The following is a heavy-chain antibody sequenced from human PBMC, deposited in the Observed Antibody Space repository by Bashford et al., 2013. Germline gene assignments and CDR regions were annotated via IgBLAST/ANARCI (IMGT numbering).Heavy chain of an antibody. CDR2: INPSGGST. Sequence: ASVKVSCKASGYTFTRNYMHWVRQAPGQGLEWMGLINPSGGSTVYAPKFQGRVTITSDTSTSTVYMELSRLRSEDTAVYYCVKAGPTASYGGHWGQGTLVTVSS. V-gene: IGHV1-46*03. CDR3: VKAGPTASYGGH. D-gene: IGHD4-23*01. J-gene: IGHJ4*02. CDR1: GYTFTRNY.